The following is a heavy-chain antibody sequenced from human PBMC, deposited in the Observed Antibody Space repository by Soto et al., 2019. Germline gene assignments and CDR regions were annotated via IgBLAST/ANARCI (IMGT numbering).Heavy chain of an antibody. Sequence: ASVKVSCKTSGYTFTSYAIHWVRQAPGQGLEWMGWISTGNGNTKYSQKFQGRVTITRDTSANTAYMDLSSLRSDDTAVYYCARADTPMDPFDYWGQGTLVTVSS. D-gene: IGHD3-10*01. CDR3: ARADTPMDPFDY. J-gene: IGHJ4*02. CDR2: ISTGNGNT. V-gene: IGHV1-3*04. CDR1: GYTFTSYA.